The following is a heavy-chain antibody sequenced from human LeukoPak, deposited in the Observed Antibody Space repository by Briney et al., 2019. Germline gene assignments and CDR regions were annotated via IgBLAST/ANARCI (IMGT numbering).Heavy chain of an antibody. CDR3: GRDPDGDYVGAFEF. CDR2: IQSNCETT. D-gene: IGHD3-16*01. CDR1: GFILSRLG. Sequence: GGSLRLFCVGWGFILSRLGLMWVRQAPGKGVEWVSGIQSNCETTYYGDSVKGRFTISRDNYKSTLYLQMNMLRVEDTAEYFCGRDPDGDYVGAFEFWGQGTKVAVSS. J-gene: IGHJ3*01. V-gene: IGHV3-23*05.